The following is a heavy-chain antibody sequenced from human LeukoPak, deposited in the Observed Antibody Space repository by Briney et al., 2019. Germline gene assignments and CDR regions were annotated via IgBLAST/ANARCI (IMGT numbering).Heavy chain of an antibody. V-gene: IGHV1-18*01. D-gene: IGHD3-3*01. J-gene: IGHJ6*02. Sequence: ASVKVSCKASGYTFTSYGISWVRQAPGQGLEWMGWISAYNGNTNYAQRLQGRVTMTTDTSTSTAYMELRSLRSDDTAVYYCARSGFRHYYYYGMDVWGQGTTVTVSS. CDR1: GYTFTSYG. CDR3: ARSGFRHYYYYGMDV. CDR2: ISAYNGNT.